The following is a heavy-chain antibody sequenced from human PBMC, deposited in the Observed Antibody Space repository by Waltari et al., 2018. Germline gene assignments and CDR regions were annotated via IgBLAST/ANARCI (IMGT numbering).Heavy chain of an antibody. D-gene: IGHD3-10*01. CDR3: ARRVGWFGELSWYFDL. Sequence: QVQLQESGPGLVKPSETLSLTCTVSGHSISSYYWSWIRQPPGKGLEWIGYIYYRGSTNYNPSRKSRVTISVDTSKNQFSLKLSSVTAADTAVYYCARRVGWFGELSWYFDLWGRGTLVTVSS. CDR1: GHSISSYY. J-gene: IGHJ2*01. CDR2: IYYRGST. V-gene: IGHV4-59*08.